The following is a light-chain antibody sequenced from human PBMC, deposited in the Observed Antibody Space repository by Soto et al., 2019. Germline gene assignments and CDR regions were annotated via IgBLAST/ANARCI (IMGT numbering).Light chain of an antibody. CDR2: GTS. CDR3: LQYNNWPYT. CDR1: QSVGRN. V-gene: IGKV3-15*01. J-gene: IGKJ2*01. Sequence: EIVMTQSPVALSVSPGERAALTSRASQSVGRNFAWYQQRPGQAPRVLIYGTSTRATGVPARFSGSGSGTDFTLTISSLQSEDFAVYYCLQYNNWPYTFGQGTRLEIK.